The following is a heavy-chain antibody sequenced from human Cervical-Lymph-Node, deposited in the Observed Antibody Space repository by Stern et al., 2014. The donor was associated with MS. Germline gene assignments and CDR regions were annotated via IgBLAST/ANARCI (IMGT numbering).Heavy chain of an antibody. Sequence: QVQLLQPGAEVKKPGSSVNVSCKASGGTFSSSYAITWMRQAPGQGLEWMGRIIPILGLAYYAQKFQGRVTITADTSTSTAYMGLSSLRSEDTAVYYCARGVVSNRAAATLHNLFDPWGQGTLVTVSS. J-gene: IGHJ5*02. CDR3: ARGVVSNRAAATLHNLFDP. V-gene: IGHV1-69*04. D-gene: IGHD2-15*01. CDR1: GGTFSSSYA. CDR2: IIPILGLA.